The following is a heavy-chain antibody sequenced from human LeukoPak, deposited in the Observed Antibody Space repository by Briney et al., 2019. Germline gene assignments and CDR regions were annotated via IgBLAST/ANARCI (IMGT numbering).Heavy chain of an antibody. Sequence: ASETLSLTCTVSGGSISSYYWSWIRQPPGKGLEWIGYIYYTGSTNYSPSLKSRATISVDTSKNQFSLRLSSVTAADTAIYYCARNQYASGSYYDYWGQGILVTVSS. CDR3: ARNQYASGSYYDY. CDR1: GGSISSYY. CDR2: IYYTGST. V-gene: IGHV4-59*01. J-gene: IGHJ4*02. D-gene: IGHD3-10*01.